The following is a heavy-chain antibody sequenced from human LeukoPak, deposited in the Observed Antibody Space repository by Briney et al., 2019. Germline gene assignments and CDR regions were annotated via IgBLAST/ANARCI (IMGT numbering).Heavy chain of an antibody. V-gene: IGHV6-1*01. CDR1: GDSVSSISVA. CDR3: SLARSEYHYGMDV. Sequence: SQTLSLTCAISGDSVSSISVAWNRIRQSPSRGLEWLGRTYYRSKWYYEYAVSVKSRINISPDTSKNQFSLQLTSVTPEDTAVYYCSLARSEYHYGMDVWGQGTTVTVSS. J-gene: IGHJ6*02. CDR2: TYYRSKWYY.